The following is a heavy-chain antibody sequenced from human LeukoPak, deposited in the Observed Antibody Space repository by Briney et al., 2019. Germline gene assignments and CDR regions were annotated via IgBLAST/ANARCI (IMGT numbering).Heavy chain of an antibody. V-gene: IGHV4-4*02. CDR2: IYHSGST. D-gene: IGHD2-2*01. CDR1: GGSISSSNW. Sequence: KSSETLSLTCAVSGGSISSSNWWSWVRQPPGKGLEWIGEIYHSGSTNYNPSLKSRVTISVDKSKNQFSLKLSSVTAADTAVYYCARVVGATIFWHGFDPWGQGTLVTVSS. CDR3: ARVVGATIFWHGFDP. J-gene: IGHJ5*02.